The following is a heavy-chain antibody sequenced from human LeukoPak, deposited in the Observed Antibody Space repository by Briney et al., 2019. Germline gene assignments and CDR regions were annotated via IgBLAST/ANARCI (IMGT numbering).Heavy chain of an antibody. CDR3: ARAGDGGGDYIGVGYF. CDR1: GGSMSNIYY. J-gene: IGHJ4*02. D-gene: IGHD2-21*01. Sequence: KSSETLSLTCNVSGGSMSNIYYWGWIRQPPGKGLEWIGNIFYSGSTYYNPSLKSRVTISVDTSKNQFSLKLSSVTAADTALYYCARAGDGGGDYIGVGYFWGQGALVTVSS. V-gene: IGHV4-39*07. CDR2: IFYSGST.